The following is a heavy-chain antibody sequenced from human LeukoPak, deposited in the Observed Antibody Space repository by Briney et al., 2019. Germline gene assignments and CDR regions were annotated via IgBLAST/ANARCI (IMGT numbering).Heavy chain of an antibody. J-gene: IGHJ4*02. V-gene: IGHV3-21*01. CDR3: ARXDYGDYAGFDY. Sequence: GGSLRLSCAASGFTFSSYSMNWVRQAPGKGLEWVSSISSSSSYIYYADSVKGRFTISRDNAKNSLYLQMNSLRAEDTAVYYXARXDYGDYAGFDYWGQGTLVTVSS. CDR2: ISSSSSYI. D-gene: IGHD4-17*01. CDR1: GFTFSSYS.